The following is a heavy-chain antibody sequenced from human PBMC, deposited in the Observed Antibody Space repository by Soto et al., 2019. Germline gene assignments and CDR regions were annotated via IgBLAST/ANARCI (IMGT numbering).Heavy chain of an antibody. V-gene: IGHV1-3*04. CDR1: GYTFTSYA. Sequence: QVQLVQSGAEVKKPGASVRGSCRTSGYTFTSYAIHWVRQAPGQGLEWMAWSNIGNGNTKYSQKFQGRVTVSRDTSASTAYMELSSLRSEDTAVEYCARELRCGGAVYDDWLEPWGQGELVSVSS. CDR2: SNIGNGNT. D-gene: IGHD2-21*01. J-gene: IGHJ5*02. CDR3: ARELRCGGAVYDDWLEP.